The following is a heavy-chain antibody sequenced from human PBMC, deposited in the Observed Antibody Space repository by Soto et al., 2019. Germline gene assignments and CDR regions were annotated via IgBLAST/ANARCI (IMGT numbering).Heavy chain of an antibody. Sequence: QITLRESGPTLVQPTQTLTLTCTFSGFSLTTTGAGVAWIRQPPGKALEWLALLYWNGEKRYTPSLKDRLSIAKDPSSNQVVLTMTNMDPMDTATYYCSKDVSDYWGQVTLVTVSS. CDR3: SKDVSDY. V-gene: IGHV2-5*01. CDR2: LYWNGEK. J-gene: IGHJ4*02. CDR1: GFSLTTTGAG.